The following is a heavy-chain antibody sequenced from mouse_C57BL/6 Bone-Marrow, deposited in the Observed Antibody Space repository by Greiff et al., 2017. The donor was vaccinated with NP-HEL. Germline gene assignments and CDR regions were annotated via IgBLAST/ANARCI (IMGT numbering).Heavy chain of an antibody. D-gene: IGHD1-1*01. CDR3: ARGVTTVVAPYYYAMDY. CDR1: GYTFTGYW. Sequence: QVQLKESGAELMKPGASVKLSCKATGYTFTGYWIEWVKQRPGHGLEWIGEILPGSGSTNYNEKFKGKATFTADRSSNTAYMQLSSLTTEDSAIYYCARGVTTVVAPYYYAMDYWGQGTSVTVSS. V-gene: IGHV1-9*01. J-gene: IGHJ4*01. CDR2: ILPGSGST.